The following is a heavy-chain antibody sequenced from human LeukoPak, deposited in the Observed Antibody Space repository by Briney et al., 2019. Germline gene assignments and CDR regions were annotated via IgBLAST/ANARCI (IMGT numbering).Heavy chain of an antibody. CDR1: GFTSSSYW. D-gene: IGHD3-10*01. CDR2: ISGDGTAR. V-gene: IGHV3-74*01. J-gene: IGHJ5*02. Sequence: GGSLRLSCAASGFTSSSYWMHWVRQVPGKGLVWVSRISGDGTARNYADSVEGRFTISRDDAKNTVDLQMNSLRGEDTAVYYCVRGRGSYGWFDPWGQGTLVTVSS. CDR3: VRGRGSYGWFDP.